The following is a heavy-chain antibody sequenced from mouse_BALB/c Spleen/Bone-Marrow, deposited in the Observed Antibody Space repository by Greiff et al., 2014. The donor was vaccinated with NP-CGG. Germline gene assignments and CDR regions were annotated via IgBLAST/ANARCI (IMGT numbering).Heavy chain of an antibody. D-gene: IGHD1-1*01. CDR2: ISNLAYSI. CDR3: ARDQVYYYGSSYGYFDV. V-gene: IGHV5-15*02. J-gene: IGHJ1*01. Sequence: EVQLVESGGGLVQPGGSRKLSCAASGFTFSDYGMAWVRQAPGKGPEWVAFISNLAYSIYYADTVTGRFTISRENAKNTLYLEMSSLRSEDTAMYYCARDQVYYYGSSYGYFDVWGAGTTVTVSP. CDR1: GFTFSDYG.